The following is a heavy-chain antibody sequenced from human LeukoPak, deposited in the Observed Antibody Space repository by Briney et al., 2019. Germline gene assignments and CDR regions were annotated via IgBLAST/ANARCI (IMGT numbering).Heavy chain of an antibody. CDR2: INPSSGGA. D-gene: IGHD1-26*01. Sequence: ASVKVSCKASGYSFNDYYIHWLRRAPGQGLEWMGCINPSSGGANYAQKFQGGVTMTRDTSISTAYIEVNRLRSDDTAVYYCAFSSYYLQGNYYYMDVWGKGTTVTVSS. CDR1: GYSFNDYY. V-gene: IGHV1-2*02. J-gene: IGHJ6*03. CDR3: AFSSYYLQGNYYYMDV.